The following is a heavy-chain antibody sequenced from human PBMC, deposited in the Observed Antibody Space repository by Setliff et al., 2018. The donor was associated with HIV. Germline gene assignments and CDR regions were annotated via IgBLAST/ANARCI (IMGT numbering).Heavy chain of an antibody. V-gene: IGHV3-15*01. CDR2: IKSRVDGETT. CDR3: ILLGMHGAFDI. CDR1: GFNFKNAW. D-gene: IGHD7-27*01. Sequence: PGGSLRLSCAGSGFNFKNAWMSWVRQAPGKGLEWVGRIKSRVDGETTAYAAPLKGRFTISRDDSKNTLYLQMDSLSTKDTAVYYCILLGMHGAFDIWGQGTMVTVSS. J-gene: IGHJ3*02.